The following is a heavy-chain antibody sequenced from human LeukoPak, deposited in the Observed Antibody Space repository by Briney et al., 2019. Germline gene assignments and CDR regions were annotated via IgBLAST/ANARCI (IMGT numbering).Heavy chain of an antibody. CDR3: AREWGLESSGYYYAY. D-gene: IGHD3-22*01. CDR2: ITPIFGTA. V-gene: IGHV1-69*13. J-gene: IGHJ4*02. Sequence: ASVKVSCKASGGTFSRFTISWVRQAPGQGFEWMGGITPIFGTANFAQKFQGRVSITADESTSTAFMELSSLRSEDTAVYYCAREWGLESSGYYYAYWGRGTLVTVSS. CDR1: GGTFSRFT.